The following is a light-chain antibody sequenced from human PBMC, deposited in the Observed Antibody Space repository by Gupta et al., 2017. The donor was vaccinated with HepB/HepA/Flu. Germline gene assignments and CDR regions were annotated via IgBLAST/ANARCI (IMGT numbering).Light chain of an antibody. CDR1: RSNTGAGYD. Sequence: QSVLTQPRSVSGVPGQRVTIACTGSRSNTGAGYDVHWYQQLPGTAPKVLIYANNHRPSGVPARFSGSKSGTSASLAITGLQAADEADYYCQSYDSSLNGWVFGGGTKLTVL. V-gene: IGLV1-40*01. CDR3: QSYDSSLNGWV. CDR2: ANN. J-gene: IGLJ3*02.